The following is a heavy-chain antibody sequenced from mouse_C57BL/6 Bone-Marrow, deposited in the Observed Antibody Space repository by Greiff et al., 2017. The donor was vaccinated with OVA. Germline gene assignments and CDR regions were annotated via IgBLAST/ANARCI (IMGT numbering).Heavy chain of an antibody. V-gene: IGHV1-72*01. CDR2: IDPNSGGT. CDR1: GYTFTSYW. CDR3: ARDYDGYPVAY. J-gene: IGHJ3*01. D-gene: IGHD2-3*01. Sequence: QVQLQQPGAELVKPGASVKLSCKASGYTFTSYWMHWVKQRPGRGLEWIGRIDPNSGGTKYNEKFKSKATLTVDKPSSTAYMQLRSLTSEDSAVYCGARDYDGYPVAYWGQGTLVTVSA.